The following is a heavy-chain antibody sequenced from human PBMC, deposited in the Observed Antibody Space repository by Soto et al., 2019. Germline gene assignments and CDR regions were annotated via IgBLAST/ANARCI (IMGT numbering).Heavy chain of an antibody. CDR1: GYTFTNFG. Sequence: QVQLVQSGPEVKKPGASVKVSCKASGYTFTNFGISWVRQAPGQGPEWMGWISTSDGNTNYSQKLQDRVTMTTDTPTSTAYMELRSLSSDDSALYYCGRWAFASSDWYLGAFDIWGQGTPVTVSS. D-gene: IGHD6-19*01. J-gene: IGHJ3*02. CDR3: GRWAFASSDWYLGAFDI. V-gene: IGHV1-18*04. CDR2: ISTSDGNT.